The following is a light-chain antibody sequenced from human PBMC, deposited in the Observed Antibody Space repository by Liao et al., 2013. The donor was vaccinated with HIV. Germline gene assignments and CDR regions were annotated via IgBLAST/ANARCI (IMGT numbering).Light chain of an antibody. J-gene: IGLJ2*01. CDR3: QTWDNSNMI. CDR1: KLGDKY. CDR2: EDT. Sequence: SYDLTQPPSVSVSPGQAATITCSGDKLGDKYVCWYQQKSGQSPVLVMYEDTKRPSGIPERFSGSNSGTTATLAISGAQALDEADYYCQTWDNSNMIFGGGTKLTVL. V-gene: IGLV3-1*01.